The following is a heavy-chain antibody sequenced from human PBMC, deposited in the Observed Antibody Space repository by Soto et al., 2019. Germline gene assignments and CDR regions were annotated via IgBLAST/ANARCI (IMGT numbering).Heavy chain of an antibody. D-gene: IGHD2-2*01. Sequence: GASVKVSCKASGYSFISHYMHWVRQAPGQGLEWMGFINPSGGSATLAQKLQGRVTMTRDTSTSTVYMELTILRSEDAAVYYCARDYLSSKLSLSYFDFWGQGTLVTVSS. CDR2: INPSGGSA. V-gene: IGHV1-46*04. CDR1: GYSFISHY. J-gene: IGHJ4*02. CDR3: ARDYLSSKLSLSYFDF.